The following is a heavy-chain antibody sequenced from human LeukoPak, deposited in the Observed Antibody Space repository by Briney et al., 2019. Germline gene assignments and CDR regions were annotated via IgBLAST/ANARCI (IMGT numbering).Heavy chain of an antibody. V-gene: IGHV1-2*02. J-gene: IGHJ5*02. Sequence: GASVKVSCKASGYTFTGYYMHWVRQAPGQGLEWMGWINPNSGGTNYAQKFQGRVTMTRDTSISTDYMELSRPRSDDTAVYYCASQSFEGFWFDPWGQGTLVTVSS. CDR1: GYTFTGYY. CDR2: INPNSGGT. D-gene: IGHD3-10*01. CDR3: ASQSFEGFWFDP.